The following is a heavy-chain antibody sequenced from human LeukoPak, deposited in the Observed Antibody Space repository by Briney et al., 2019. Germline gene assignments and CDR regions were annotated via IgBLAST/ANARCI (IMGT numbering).Heavy chain of an antibody. CDR1: GFTFSSYW. D-gene: IGHD6-13*01. CDR3: AREDSSSFYETNWFDP. V-gene: IGHV3-74*01. Sequence: GGSLRLSCAASGFTFSSYWMHWVRQAPGKGLVWVSRINSDGSSTNYADSVEGRFTISRDNAKNTLYLQMDSLRAEDTAVYYCAREDSSSFYETNWFDPWGQGTLVTVSS. J-gene: IGHJ5*02. CDR2: INSDGSST.